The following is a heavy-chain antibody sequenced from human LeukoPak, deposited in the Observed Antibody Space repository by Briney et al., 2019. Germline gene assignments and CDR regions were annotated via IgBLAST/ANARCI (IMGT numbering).Heavy chain of an antibody. D-gene: IGHD2-15*01. CDR2: MNPNSGNT. CDR3: ARGARYCSGGSCYGY. CDR1: GYTFTGYY. V-gene: IGHV1-8*02. J-gene: IGHJ4*02. Sequence: ASVKVSCKASGYTFTGYYMHWVRQATGQGLEWMGWMNPNSGNTGYAQKFQGRVTMTRNTSISTAYMELSSLRSEDTAVYYCARGARYCSGGSCYGYWGQGTLVTVSS.